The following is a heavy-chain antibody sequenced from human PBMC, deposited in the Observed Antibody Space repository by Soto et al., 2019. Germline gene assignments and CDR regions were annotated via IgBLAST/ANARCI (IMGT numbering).Heavy chain of an antibody. Sequence: QVQLGQSGAEVKKPGASVKVSCKASGYTFTKYGISWVRQAPGQGLECMGWISTYNENRYYAQKFQGRVTMTTNPSASTAYMELRSLRSDDTAVYYCARDENTWDGVTFDHWGQGTLVTVSS. CDR2: ISTYNENR. D-gene: IGHD5-18*01. CDR3: ARDENTWDGVTFDH. CDR1: GYTFTKYG. V-gene: IGHV1-18*01. J-gene: IGHJ4*02.